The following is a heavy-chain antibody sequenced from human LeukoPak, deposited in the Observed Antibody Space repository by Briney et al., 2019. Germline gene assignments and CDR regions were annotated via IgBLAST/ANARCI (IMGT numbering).Heavy chain of an antibody. CDR1: GFTVSNNY. CDR3: ARELAVTVLGFGSAKYGMDV. CDR2: IYSGGNT. D-gene: IGHD4-17*01. V-gene: IGHV3-66*01. J-gene: IGHJ6*02. Sequence: GGSLRLSCAASGFTVSNNYMSWVRQAPGKGLEWVSVIYSGGNTYYADSVRGRFTISRDNSKNTLYLQMNSLRAEDTAVYYCARELAVTVLGFGSAKYGMDVWGQGTTVTVSS.